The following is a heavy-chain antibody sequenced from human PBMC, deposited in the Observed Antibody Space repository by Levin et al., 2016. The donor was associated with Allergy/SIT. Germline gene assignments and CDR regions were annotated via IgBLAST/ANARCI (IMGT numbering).Heavy chain of an antibody. CDR2: IIPIFGTA. CDR3: ARDRIVVVPAAFYGMDV. CDR1: GGTFSSYA. V-gene: IGHV1-69*13. Sequence: SVKVSCKASGGTFSSYAISWVRQAPGQGLEWMGGIIPIFGTANYAQKFQGRVTITADESTSTAYMELSSLRSEDTAVYYCARDRIVVVPAAFYGMDVWGQGTTVTV. J-gene: IGHJ6*02. D-gene: IGHD2-2*01.